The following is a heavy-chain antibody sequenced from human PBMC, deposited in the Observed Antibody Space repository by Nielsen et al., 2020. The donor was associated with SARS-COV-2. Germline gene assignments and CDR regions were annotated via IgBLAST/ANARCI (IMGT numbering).Heavy chain of an antibody. D-gene: IGHD4-17*01. J-gene: IGHJ4*02. CDR1: GGSISSSSYY. CDR2: IYYSGST. CDR3: ARLDYGDYFDY. Sequence: SETLSLTCTVSGGSISSSSYYWGWIRQPPGKGLEWIGSIYYSGSTYYNPSLKSRVTISVDTSKNQFSLKLSSVTAADTAVYYCARLDYGDYFDYWGQGTLVTVSS. V-gene: IGHV4-39*01.